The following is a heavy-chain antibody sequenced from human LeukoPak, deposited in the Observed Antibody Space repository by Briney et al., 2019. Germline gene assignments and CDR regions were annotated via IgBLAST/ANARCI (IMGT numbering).Heavy chain of an antibody. V-gene: IGHV4-59*01. CDR2: IYYSGST. Sequence: SETLSLTCTVSGGSIGSYYWSWIRQPPGKGLEWIGYIYYSGSTNYNPSLKSRVTISVDTSKNQFSLKLSSVTAADTAVYYCARVCYDSSCDYWGQGTLVTVPS. CDR3: ARVCYDSSCDY. J-gene: IGHJ4*02. CDR1: GGSIGSYY. D-gene: IGHD3-22*01.